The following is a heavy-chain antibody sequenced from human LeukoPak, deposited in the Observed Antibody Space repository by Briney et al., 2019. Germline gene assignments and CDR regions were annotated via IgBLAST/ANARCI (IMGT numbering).Heavy chain of an antibody. Sequence: PGGSLRLSCAASGFTFSSYGMHWVRQAPGKGLEWVSIIYGADTTHYADSVKGRFTISRDISKNTVYLQMNNLRVEDTGVYYCDGGDYWGQGTLVTVSS. CDR1: GFTFSSYG. J-gene: IGHJ4*02. D-gene: IGHD4-23*01. CDR2: IYGADTT. V-gene: IGHV3-NL1*01. CDR3: DGGDY.